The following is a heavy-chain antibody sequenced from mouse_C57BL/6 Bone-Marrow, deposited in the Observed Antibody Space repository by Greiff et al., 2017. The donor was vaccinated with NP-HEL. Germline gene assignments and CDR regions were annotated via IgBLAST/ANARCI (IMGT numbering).Heavy chain of an antibody. D-gene: IGHD2-5*01. V-gene: IGHV5-9-1*02. CDR2: ISSGGDYI. CDR1: GFTFSSYA. CDR3: TRGGYYSRFAY. Sequence: EVKLMESGEGLVKPGGSLKLSCAASGFTFSSYAMSWVRQTPEKRLEWVAYISSGGDYIYYADTVKGRFTISRDNARNTLYLQMSSLKSEDTAMYYCTRGGYYSRFAYWGQGTLVTVSA. J-gene: IGHJ3*01.